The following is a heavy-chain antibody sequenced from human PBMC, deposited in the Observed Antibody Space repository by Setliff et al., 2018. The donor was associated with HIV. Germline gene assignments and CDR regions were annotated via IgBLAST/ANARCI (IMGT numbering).Heavy chain of an antibody. Sequence: ASVKVSCKASGYTFTSYDTNWVRQATGQGLEWMGWMNPNSGNTGYAQKFQGRVTITRSTSISTAYMELSSLRSEDAAVYYCARVVTGEGNWFDPWGQGTLVTVSS. CDR2: MNPNSGNT. CDR1: GYTFTSYD. D-gene: IGHD2-21*02. CDR3: ARVVTGEGNWFDP. J-gene: IGHJ5*02. V-gene: IGHV1-8*03.